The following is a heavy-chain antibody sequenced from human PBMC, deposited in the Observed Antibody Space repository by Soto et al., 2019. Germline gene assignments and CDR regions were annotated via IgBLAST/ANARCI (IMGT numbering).Heavy chain of an antibody. CDR3: ARGHRGDGYSYYYYYGMDV. CDR2: INHSGST. V-gene: IGHV4-34*01. D-gene: IGHD3-10*01. CDR1: GGSFSGYY. Sequence: SETLSLTCAVYGGSFSGYYWSWIRQPPGKGLEWIGEINHSGSTNYNPSLKSRVTISVDTSKNQFSLKLSSVTAADTAVYYCARGHRGDGYSYYYYYGMDVWGQGTLVTVSS. J-gene: IGHJ6*02.